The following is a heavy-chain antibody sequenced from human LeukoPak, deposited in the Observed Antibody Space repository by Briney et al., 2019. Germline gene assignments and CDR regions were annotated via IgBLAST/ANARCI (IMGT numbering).Heavy chain of an antibody. D-gene: IGHD3-10*01. CDR3: ARAPYVSGSFGWFDP. V-gene: IGHV4-31*03. J-gene: IGHJ5*02. CDR1: GGSISSGGYY. CDR2: VAYNGMT. Sequence: SQTLSLTCTVSGGSISSGGYYWNWIRQYPGKGLEWIGFVAYNGMTNQNPSLRSRLAISLDTSKNQFSLELTSVIAADTAVYYCARAPYVSGSFGWFDPWGQGALVTVSP.